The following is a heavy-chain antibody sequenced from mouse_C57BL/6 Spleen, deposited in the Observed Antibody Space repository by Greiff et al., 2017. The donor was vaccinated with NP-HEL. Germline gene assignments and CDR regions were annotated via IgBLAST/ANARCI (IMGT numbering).Heavy chain of an antibody. CDR1: GFNINNTY. Sequence: VQLKQSVAELVRPGASVKLSCTASGFNINNTYMHWVKQRPEQGLEWIGRIYPATGNTKYASKFQGKATITAETSSNPAYLQLSSLTSEDTAIYYCAKEGYYGNYGWFAYWGQGTLVTVSA. CDR3: AKEGYYGNYGWFAY. CDR2: IYPATGNT. J-gene: IGHJ3*01. D-gene: IGHD2-1*01. V-gene: IGHV14-3*01.